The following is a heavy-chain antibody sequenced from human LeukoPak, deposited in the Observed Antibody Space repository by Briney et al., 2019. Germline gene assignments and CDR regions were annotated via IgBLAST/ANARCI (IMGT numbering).Heavy chain of an antibody. V-gene: IGHV4-34*01. D-gene: IGHD3-22*01. CDR1: GGSFSGYY. Sequence: PSETLSLTCAVYGGSFSGYYWSWIRQPPGKGLEWIGEINHSGSTNYNPSLKSRVTISVDTSKNQFSLKLSSVTAADTAVYYCARGYYCDSSGYYSRPYYFDYWGQGTLVTVSS. CDR2: INHSGST. CDR3: ARGYYCDSSGYYSRPYYFDY. J-gene: IGHJ4*02.